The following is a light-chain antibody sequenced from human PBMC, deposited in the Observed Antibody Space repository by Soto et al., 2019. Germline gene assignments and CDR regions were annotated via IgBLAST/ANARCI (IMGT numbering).Light chain of an antibody. Sequence: QPVLTQPPSVSGAPGQRVTISCTGSSSNIGAGYDVHWYQQLPGTAPKLLIYGNSNRPSGVPDRFSGSKSGTSASLAITGLQAEYEADYYCQSYDSSLSVVFGGGTKVTVL. CDR1: SSNIGAGYD. V-gene: IGLV1-40*01. CDR2: GNS. CDR3: QSYDSSLSVV. J-gene: IGLJ2*01.